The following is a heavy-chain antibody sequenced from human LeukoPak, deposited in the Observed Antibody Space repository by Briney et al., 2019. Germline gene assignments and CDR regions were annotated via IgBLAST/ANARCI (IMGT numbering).Heavy chain of an antibody. V-gene: IGHV3-30*02. Sequence: GGSLRLSCAASGFTFSGYGVHRVRQSPGKGLEWVSFIGYDGSDKYYAASVKGRFTISRDNSKNTLYLQMNSLRVEDTAVYYCAAINIAQLPIRVYWGQGTLVTVSS. CDR3: AAINIAQLPIRVY. D-gene: IGHD5-24*01. CDR2: IGYDGSDK. J-gene: IGHJ4*02. CDR1: GFTFSGYG.